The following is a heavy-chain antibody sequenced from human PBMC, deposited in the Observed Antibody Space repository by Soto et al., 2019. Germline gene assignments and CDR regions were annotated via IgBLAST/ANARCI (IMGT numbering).Heavy chain of an antibody. Sequence: EEQLLESGGGLIQPGGSLRLACAASGFTFSSYAMTWVRQAPGKGLEWVSSISFSDGGTYYADSVKGRLTISRDNSKNTLFLQMNSLRVVDTAVYYCVKDDMILGRRYFDLWGRGTLVTVSS. V-gene: IGHV3-23*01. J-gene: IGHJ2*01. CDR1: GFTFSSYA. CDR2: ISFSDGGT. D-gene: IGHD3-16*01. CDR3: VKDDMILGRRYFDL.